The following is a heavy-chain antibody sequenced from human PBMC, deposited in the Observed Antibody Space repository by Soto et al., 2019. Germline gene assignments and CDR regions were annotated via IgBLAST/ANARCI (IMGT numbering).Heavy chain of an antibody. CDR2: SLYDGVNQ. CDR1: GFLFSSYG. Sequence: PEGSLRLSCAASGFLFSSYGMHWVRQAPGKGLEWVAVSLYDGVNQYYEDSVKGRFTVSRDNSKNTVHLQMNSLRPEDTAVYYWVKEGQATKQAPNSFDYWGQESMVTLS. V-gene: IGHV3-30*02. J-gene: IGHJ4*02. CDR3: VKEGQATKQAPNSFDY. D-gene: IGHD2-8*01.